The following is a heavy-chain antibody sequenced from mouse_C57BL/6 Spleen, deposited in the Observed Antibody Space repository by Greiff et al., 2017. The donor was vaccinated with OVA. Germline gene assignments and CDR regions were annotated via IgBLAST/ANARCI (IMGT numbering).Heavy chain of an antibody. CDR3: ARQGDYDEIDY. D-gene: IGHD2-4*01. CDR1: GFTFSSYG. J-gene: IGHJ2*01. V-gene: IGHV5-6*01. CDR2: ISSGGSYT. Sequence: EVKLVESGGDLVKPGGSLKLSCAASGFTFSSYGMSWVRQTPDKRLEWVATISSGGSYTYYPDSVKGRFTISRDNAKNTLYLQMSSLKSEDTAMYYCARQGDYDEIDYWGQGTTLTVSS.